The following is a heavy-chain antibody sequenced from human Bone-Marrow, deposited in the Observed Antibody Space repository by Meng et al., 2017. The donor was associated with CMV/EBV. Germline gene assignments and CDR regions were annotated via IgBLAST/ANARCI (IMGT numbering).Heavy chain of an antibody. D-gene: IGHD3-10*01. CDR3: ARAVGSGSYGWFDP. Sequence: VQLGQAGAGVKKPGASVKVSCKASGYTFTSYGISWVRQAPGQGLEWMGWISAYNGNTNYAQKLQGRVTMTTDTSTSTAHMELRSLRSDDTAVYYCARAVGSGSYGWFDPWGQGTLVTVSS. CDR2: ISAYNGNT. V-gene: IGHV1-18*01. J-gene: IGHJ5*02. CDR1: GYTFTSYG.